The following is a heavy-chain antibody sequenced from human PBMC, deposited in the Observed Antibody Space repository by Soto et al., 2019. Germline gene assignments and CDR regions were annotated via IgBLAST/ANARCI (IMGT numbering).Heavy chain of an antibody. CDR1: RYTFTSYD. Sequence: QVQLVQSGAEVKRPGASVRFSCQASRYTFTSYDIFWVRQSPGQGLEWMGWMRTGSGDTHYAQKFQGRVTMTRDTSISIAYMELNNLVSDDTAVYYCARRSTIYLNEVIYDIWGQGTLVTVSS. CDR3: ARRSTIYLNEVIYDI. CDR2: MRTGSGDT. J-gene: IGHJ1*01. V-gene: IGHV1-2*02. D-gene: IGHD2-8*01.